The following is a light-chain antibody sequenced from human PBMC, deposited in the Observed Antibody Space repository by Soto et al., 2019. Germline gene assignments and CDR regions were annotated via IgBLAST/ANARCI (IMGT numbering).Light chain of an antibody. J-gene: IGLJ2*01. CDR1: SSDIGGYDY. CDR2: DVN. CDR3: TSYASGSSHVV. V-gene: IGLV2-14*01. Sequence: QSVLTQPASVYGSPKQSITLSCTRTSSDIGGYDYVSWYQRHPGKAPKLIIYDVNNRPSGVSNRFSGSKSGNTASLTISGLQAEDEADYYCTSYASGSSHVVFGGGTQLTVL.